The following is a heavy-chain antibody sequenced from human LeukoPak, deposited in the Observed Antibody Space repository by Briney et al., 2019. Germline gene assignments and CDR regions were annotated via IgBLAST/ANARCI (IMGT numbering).Heavy chain of an antibody. CDR1: GGTFSSYA. CDR3: ATAIVVVPAALVRSYYMDV. D-gene: IGHD2-2*01. CDR2: IIPIFGTA. J-gene: IGHJ6*03. Sequence: GASVKVSCKASGGTFSSYAISWVRQAPGQGLEWMGRIIPIFGTANYAQKFQGRVTITTDESTSTAYMELSSMRSEDTAVYYCATAIVVVPAALVRSYYMDVWGKGTTVTVSS. V-gene: IGHV1-69*05.